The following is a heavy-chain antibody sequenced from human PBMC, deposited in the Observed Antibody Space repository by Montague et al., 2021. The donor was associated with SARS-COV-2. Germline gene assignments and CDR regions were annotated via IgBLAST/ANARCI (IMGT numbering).Heavy chain of an antibody. D-gene: IGHD5-12*01. V-gene: IGHV4-59*01. CDR3: ARLQGGRRLMDY. Sequence: SETLSLTCTVPGGSINNYYWGWIRQPPGKALEYIAYISEIGSTHRNPALKSRVTISVGPSRNQFYLDVNSVTAADTAVYYCARLQGGRRLMDYWGQGTLVTVPS. J-gene: IGHJ4*02. CDR1: GGSINNYY. CDR2: ISEIGST.